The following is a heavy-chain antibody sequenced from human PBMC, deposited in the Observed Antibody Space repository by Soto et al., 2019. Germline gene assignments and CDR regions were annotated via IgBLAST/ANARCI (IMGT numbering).Heavy chain of an antibody. J-gene: IGHJ6*02. CDR1: GYSFTTYW. CDR2: IDPTDSYT. CDR3: ARLGFNYDFLSGFYNVHHYYAIDV. Sequence: GESLKISCQASGYSFTTYWISWVRQMPGKGLECMGRIDPTDSYTDYGPSFEGHVTMSVDRSINTAYLEWSSLKASDTATYYCARLGFNYDFLSGFYNVHHYYAIDVWGQGTTVTVSS. V-gene: IGHV5-10-1*01. D-gene: IGHD3-3*01.